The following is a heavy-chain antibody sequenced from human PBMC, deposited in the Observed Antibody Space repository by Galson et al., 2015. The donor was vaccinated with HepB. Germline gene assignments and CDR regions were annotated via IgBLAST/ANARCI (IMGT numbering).Heavy chain of an antibody. CDR1: GYTFTSYA. CDR3: ARDRTLVVEMAFDY. J-gene: IGHJ4*02. D-gene: IGHD5-24*01. Sequence: SVKVSCKASGYTFTSYAMHWVRQAPGQRLEWMGWINAGNGNTKYSQKFQGRVTITRDTSASTAYMELSSLRSEDTAVYYCARDRTLVVEMAFDYWGQGTLVTVSS. V-gene: IGHV1-3*01. CDR2: INAGNGNT.